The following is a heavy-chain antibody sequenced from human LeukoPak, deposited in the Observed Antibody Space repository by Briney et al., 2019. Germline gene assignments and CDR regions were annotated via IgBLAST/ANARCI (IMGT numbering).Heavy chain of an antibody. CDR2: IYHSGST. CDR3: ARASRQYCSGGSCQRFPHWFDP. CDR1: GGSISSGGYS. V-gene: IGHV4-30-2*01. J-gene: IGHJ5*02. Sequence: PSQTLSLTCAVSGGSISSGGYSWSWIRQPPGKGLEWIRYIYHSGSTYYNPSLKSRVTISVDRSKNQFSLKLSSVTAADTAVYYCARASRQYCSGGSCQRFPHWFDPWGQGTLVTVSS. D-gene: IGHD2-15*01.